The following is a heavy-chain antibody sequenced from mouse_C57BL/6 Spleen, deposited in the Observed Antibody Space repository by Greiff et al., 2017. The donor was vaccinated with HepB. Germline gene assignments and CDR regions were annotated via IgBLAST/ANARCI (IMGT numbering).Heavy chain of an antibody. Sequence: VKLQQPGAELVKPGASVKLSCKASGYTFTSYWMHWVKQRPGQGLEWIGMIHPNSGSTNYNEKFKSKATLTVDKSSSTAYMQLSSLTSEDSAVYYCARDSNFHWYFDVWGTGTTVTVSS. J-gene: IGHJ1*03. V-gene: IGHV1-64*01. CDR3: ARDSNFHWYFDV. D-gene: IGHD2-5*01. CDR1: GYTFTSYW. CDR2: IHPNSGST.